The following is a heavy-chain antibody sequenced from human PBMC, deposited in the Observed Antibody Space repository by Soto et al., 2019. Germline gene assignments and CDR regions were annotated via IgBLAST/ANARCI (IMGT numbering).Heavy chain of an antibody. CDR1: GGTLSSYT. CDR3: AKSLTCTNGVCYIIRTGPSDAFDI. V-gene: IGHV1-69*02. CDR2: IIPILGIA. D-gene: IGHD2-8*01. Sequence: GASVKVSCKASGGTLSSYTISWVRQAPGQGLEWMGRIIPILGIANYAQKFQGRVTITADKSTSTAYMELSSLRSEDTAVYYCAKSLTCTNGVCYIIRTGPSDAFDIWGQGTMVTVSS. J-gene: IGHJ3*02.